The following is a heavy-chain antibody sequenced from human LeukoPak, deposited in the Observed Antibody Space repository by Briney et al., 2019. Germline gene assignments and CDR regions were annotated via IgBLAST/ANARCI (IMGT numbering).Heavy chain of an antibody. J-gene: IGHJ4*02. D-gene: IGHD2-15*01. CDR3: AKAPVTSCRGAFCYPFDY. V-gene: IGHV3-23*01. CDR2: INGIGGPT. CDR1: GFTFSSYA. Sequence: GGTLRLSCAASGFTFSSYAMSWVRQPPGKGLEWLSSINGIGGPTYNADSVKGRVTLSRDNSKSTLYLQVNSLRAEDTAVYYCAKAPVTSCRGAFCYPFDYWGQGTLVTVSS.